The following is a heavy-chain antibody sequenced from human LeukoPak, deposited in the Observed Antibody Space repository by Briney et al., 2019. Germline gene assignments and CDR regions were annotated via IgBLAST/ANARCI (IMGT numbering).Heavy chain of an antibody. J-gene: IGHJ4*02. V-gene: IGHV3-11*01. CDR3: ARDMLHYDILTGYYKGAQDY. CDR2: ISSSGSTI. Sequence: GGSLRLSCAASGFTFSAYYMSWIRQAPGKGLEWVSYISSSGSTIYYADSVKGRFTISRDNAKNSLYLQMNSLRAEDTAVYYCARDMLHYDILTGYYKGAQDYWGQGTLVTVSS. D-gene: IGHD3-9*01. CDR1: GFTFSAYY.